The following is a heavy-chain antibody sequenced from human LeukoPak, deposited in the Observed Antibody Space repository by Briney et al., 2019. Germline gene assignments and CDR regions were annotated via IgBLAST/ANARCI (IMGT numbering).Heavy chain of an antibody. CDR3: AKTWNSRYYYYMDV. V-gene: IGHV3-30*02. Sequence: GGSLILSCAASGFTFSSYGLHWVRQAPGKGLEWVAFIRYDGSNKYYADSVKGRFTISRDNSKNTLYLQMNSLRAEDTAVYYCAKTWNSRYYYYMDVWGKGTTVTVSS. CDR2: IRYDGSNK. CDR1: GFTFSSYG. D-gene: IGHD1-7*01. J-gene: IGHJ6*03.